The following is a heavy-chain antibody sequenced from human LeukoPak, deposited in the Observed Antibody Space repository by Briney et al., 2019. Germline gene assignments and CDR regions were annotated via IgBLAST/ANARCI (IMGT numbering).Heavy chain of an antibody. Sequence: GGSLRLSCAASGFTVSSNYMSWVRQAPGKGLEWVSVIYSGGSTYYADSVEGRFTISRDNSKNTLYLQMNSLRAEDTAVYYCARVPQAAGSGSSGARIYYYYYYMDVWGKGTTVTVSS. D-gene: IGHD3-10*01. CDR2: IYSGGST. CDR1: GFTVSSNY. J-gene: IGHJ6*03. CDR3: ARVPQAAGSGSSGARIYYYYYYMDV. V-gene: IGHV3-53*01.